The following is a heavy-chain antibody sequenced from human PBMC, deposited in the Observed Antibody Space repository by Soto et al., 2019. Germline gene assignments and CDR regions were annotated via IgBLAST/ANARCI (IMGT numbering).Heavy chain of an antibody. CDR2: INPSGGGT. Sequence: GASVKVSCKASGYSFTSHYMHWVRQAPGQGLEWMGLINPSGGGTSYAQKFQGRVTMTRDTSTSTVYMELSSLRSEDTAVYYCAAARYSSSWYYFDYWGQGTLVTVSS. CDR3: AAARYSSSWYYFDY. J-gene: IGHJ4*02. D-gene: IGHD6-13*01. V-gene: IGHV1-46*01. CDR1: GYSFTSHY.